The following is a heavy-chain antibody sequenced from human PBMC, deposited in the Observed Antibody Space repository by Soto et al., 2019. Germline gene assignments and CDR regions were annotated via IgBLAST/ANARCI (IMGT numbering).Heavy chain of an antibody. Sequence: QVQLVESGGGVVQPGRSLRLSCAASGFTFSSYGMHWVRQAPGKGLEWVAVIWYDGSNKYYADSVKGRFTISRDNSNNRVYLQSTSGMAEYVLVYYCGRGGGGGSSWREGALTQVDYWGQGTLVTVSS. CDR1: GFTFSSYG. V-gene: IGHV3-33*01. CDR2: IWYDGSNK. J-gene: IGHJ4*02. CDR3: GRGGGGGSSWREGALTQVDY. D-gene: IGHD6-13*01.